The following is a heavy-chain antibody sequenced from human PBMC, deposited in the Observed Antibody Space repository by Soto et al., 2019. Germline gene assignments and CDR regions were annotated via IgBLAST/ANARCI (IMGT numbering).Heavy chain of an antibody. Sequence: VQVVQSGAEVKKPGSSVKVSGKASGGTFSSFAFTWVRQARGQGLEWMGGVIPLFGPPTYSQNFQGRVTITAVASTGTVYMELSSLTSDDTALYFCATDLVGSAGPYYFAWWGQGTLVTVSS. D-gene: IGHD3-10*01. CDR3: ATDLVGSAGPYYFAW. V-gene: IGHV1-69*12. J-gene: IGHJ4*02. CDR2: VIPLFGPP. CDR1: GGTFSSFA.